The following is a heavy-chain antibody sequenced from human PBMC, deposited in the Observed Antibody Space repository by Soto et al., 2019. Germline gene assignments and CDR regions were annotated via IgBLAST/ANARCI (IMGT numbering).Heavy chain of an antibody. J-gene: IGHJ6*02. V-gene: IGHV6-1*01. CDR1: GDSVSSSSAA. CDR2: TYYRSKWIH. D-gene: IGHD3-16*01. Sequence: PSQTLSLPCDISGDSVSSSSAAWNWIRQSPSRGLEWLGRTYYRSKWIHEYTLSMESRITINPDTSKNQFSLHIYSVTPEDTAVYYCAGVVWFRGMDVWGQGTPVTVSS. CDR3: AGVVWFRGMDV.